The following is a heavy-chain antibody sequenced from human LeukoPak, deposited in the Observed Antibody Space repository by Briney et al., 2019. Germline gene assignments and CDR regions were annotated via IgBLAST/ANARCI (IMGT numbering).Heavy chain of an antibody. V-gene: IGHV3-11*01. J-gene: IGHJ6*03. D-gene: IGHD3-10*01. CDR2: MSNSGSII. CDR1: GLIFVEYY. Sequence: GGSLRLLYGAWGLIFVEYYMMWTRQAPGKGLEWVSYMSNSGSIIYYADSVKGRFTISRDNTKTFLYLQMNSLRDEDKAVYYCARLGFGEYYFYYYMDVWGKGTAVTVSS. CDR3: ARLGFGEYYFYYYMDV.